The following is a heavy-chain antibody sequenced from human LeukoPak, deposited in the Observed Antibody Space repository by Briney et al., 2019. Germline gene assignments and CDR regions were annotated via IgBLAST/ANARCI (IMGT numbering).Heavy chain of an antibody. V-gene: IGHV3-9*01. CDR1: GFTFDDYA. CDR2: ISWNSGSI. J-gene: IGHJ4*02. CDR3: AKDEEWELSCIDY. D-gene: IGHD1-26*01. Sequence: PGGSLRLSCAASGFTFDDYAMHWVRQAPGKGLEWVSGISWNSGSIGYADSVKGRFTISRDNAKNSLYLQMNSLRAEDTALYYCAKDEEWELSCIDYWGQGTLVTVSS.